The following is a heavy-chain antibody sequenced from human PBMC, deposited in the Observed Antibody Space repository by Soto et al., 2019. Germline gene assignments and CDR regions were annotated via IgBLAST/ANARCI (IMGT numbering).Heavy chain of an antibody. CDR2: IYPGGSDT. V-gene: IGHV5-51*01. CDR1: GYTFSTYW. Sequence: AGESLKISCKGSGYTFSTYWIAWVRQMPGKGLEWMGIIYPGGSDTKYSPAFQGQVTISADKSINTAYLQWTSLEASDTAMYYCARKFAPEFFDSWGQGTLVTVSS. D-gene: IGHD3-10*01. CDR3: ARKFAPEFFDS. J-gene: IGHJ4*02.